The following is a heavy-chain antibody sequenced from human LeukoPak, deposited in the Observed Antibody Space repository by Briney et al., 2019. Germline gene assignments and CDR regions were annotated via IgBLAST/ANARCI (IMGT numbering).Heavy chain of an antibody. D-gene: IGHD3-16*01. CDR3: ARDISGGEDY. Sequence: ASVKVSRKASGYTFNSYSITWFRQAPGQGLEWMGWIGGYNGDTLYPQKFQGRVTVTTDTYSSTAYMELRSLRSDDTAVYYCARDISGGEDYWGQGTLVTVSS. CDR2: IGGYNGDT. V-gene: IGHV1-18*01. J-gene: IGHJ4*02. CDR1: GYTFNSYS.